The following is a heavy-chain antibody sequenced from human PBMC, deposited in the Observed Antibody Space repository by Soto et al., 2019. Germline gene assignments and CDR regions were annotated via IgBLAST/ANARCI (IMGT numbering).Heavy chain of an antibody. CDR3: AREEGYYYDSSGYYPIQGWFDP. V-gene: IGHV1-18*01. Sequence: QVQLVQSGAEVKKPGASVKVSCKASGYTFTSYGISWVRQAPGQGLEWMGWISAYNGNTNYAQKLQGRVTMTTDTSTSTAYMELRSLRSDDTAVYYCAREEGYYYDSSGYYPIQGWFDPWGQGTLVTVSS. CDR1: GYTFTSYG. D-gene: IGHD3-22*01. CDR2: ISAYNGNT. J-gene: IGHJ5*02.